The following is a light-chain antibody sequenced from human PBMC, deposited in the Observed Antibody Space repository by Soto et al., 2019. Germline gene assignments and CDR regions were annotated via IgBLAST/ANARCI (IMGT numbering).Light chain of an antibody. CDR3: QQYGSSPIT. V-gene: IGKV3-20*01. CDR1: HDGSSSY. Sequence: VFPQSPCTLSLSPGERATLSCRVGHDGSSSYLAWYQQKPGQAPRLLIYDASSRATGIPDRFSGSGSGTDFTLTISRLEPEDFAVYYCQQYGSSPITFGQGTRLEIK. J-gene: IGKJ5*01. CDR2: DAS.